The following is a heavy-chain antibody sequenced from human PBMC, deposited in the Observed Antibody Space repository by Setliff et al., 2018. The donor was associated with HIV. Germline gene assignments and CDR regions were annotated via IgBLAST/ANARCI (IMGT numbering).Heavy chain of an antibody. D-gene: IGHD3-10*01. Sequence: SETLSLTCTVSGGSISKYFWSWIRQSAEKGLEWIGRIYSSGSTDQNPSLKSRVSMSVDTSKSQFSLNLSSVTAADTGVYYCARSLDYSGSGSYYVGWFDLWGQGIPVTVSS. CDR3: ARSLDYSGSGSYYVGWFDL. CDR2: IYSSGST. V-gene: IGHV4-4*07. J-gene: IGHJ5*02. CDR1: GGSISKYF.